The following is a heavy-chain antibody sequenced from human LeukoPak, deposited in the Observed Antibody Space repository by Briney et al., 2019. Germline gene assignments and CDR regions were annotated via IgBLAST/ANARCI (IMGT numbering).Heavy chain of an antibody. J-gene: IGHJ4*02. CDR1: GFTVSSNY. D-gene: IGHD7-27*01. V-gene: IGHV3-53*01. Sequence: GGSLRLSCAASGFTVSSNYMSWVRQAPGKGLEWVSVIYSSIGTDYADSVKGRFTISRDNSKNTVYLQMNSLRTEDTAVYYCAKDDGLTGIDYGGQGTLVTVSS. CDR3: AKDDGLTGIDY. CDR2: IYSSIGT.